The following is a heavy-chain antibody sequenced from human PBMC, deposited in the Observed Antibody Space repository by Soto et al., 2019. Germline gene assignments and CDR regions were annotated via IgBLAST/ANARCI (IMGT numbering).Heavy chain of an antibody. Sequence: GGSLRLSCAASGFTFSSFAMNWVRQAPGKGLEWVAVTSGNATSTYYADSVKGRFTISRDNSKNTMYLQMNSLRAEDTAVYYCAKKAGIISRYGLDVWGQGTTVTVSS. V-gene: IGHV3-23*01. CDR1: GFTFSSFA. CDR2: TSGNATST. CDR3: AKKAGIISRYGLDV. J-gene: IGHJ6*02.